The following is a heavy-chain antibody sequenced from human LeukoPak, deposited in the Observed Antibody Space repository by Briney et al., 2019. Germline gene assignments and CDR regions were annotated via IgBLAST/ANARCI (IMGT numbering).Heavy chain of an antibody. D-gene: IGHD3-22*01. Sequence: GGSLRLSCAASGFTFSSYAMHWVRQAPGKGLEWVAAISYDGSNKYYADSVKGRFTISRDNSKNTLYLQMNSLRAEDTAVYYCARSLRITMIVVVIGFDYWGQGTLVTVSS. CDR1: GFTFSSYA. V-gene: IGHV3-30-3*01. CDR2: ISYDGSNK. CDR3: ARSLRITMIVVVIGFDY. J-gene: IGHJ4*02.